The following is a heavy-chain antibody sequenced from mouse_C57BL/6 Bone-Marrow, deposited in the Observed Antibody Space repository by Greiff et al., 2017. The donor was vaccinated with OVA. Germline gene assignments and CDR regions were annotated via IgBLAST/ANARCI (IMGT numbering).Heavy chain of an antibody. CDR1: GYTFTSYG. Sequence: QVQLKESGAELVRPGASVKLSCKASGYTFTSYGISWVKQRTGQGLEWIGEIYPRSGNTYYNEKFKGKATLTADKSSSTAYMELRSLTSEDSAVYYCARCPYDKERDYWGQGTSVTVSA. V-gene: IGHV1-81*01. D-gene: IGHD2-3*01. J-gene: IGHJ4*01. CDR2: IYPRSGNT. CDR3: ARCPYDKERDY.